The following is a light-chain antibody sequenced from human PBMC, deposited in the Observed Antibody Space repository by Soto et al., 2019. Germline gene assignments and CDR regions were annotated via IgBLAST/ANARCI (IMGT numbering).Light chain of an antibody. CDR1: QSVLYSSNNKNY. Sequence: DIVMTQSPDSLAVSLGERATIICKSSQSVLYSSNNKNYLAWYQQKPGQPPKLLIYWASTRESGVPDRFRGSGSGTDFTLTVSSLQAEDVAVYYCQQYYSIPISFGQGTRLEIK. CDR3: QQYYSIPIS. CDR2: WAS. V-gene: IGKV4-1*01. J-gene: IGKJ5*01.